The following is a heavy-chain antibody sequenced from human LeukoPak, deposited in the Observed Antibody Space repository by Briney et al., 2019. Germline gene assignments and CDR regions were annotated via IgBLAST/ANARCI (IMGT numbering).Heavy chain of an antibody. CDR1: GDSVSSNSAA. CDR2: TYYRSKWYN. D-gene: IGHD7-27*01. CDR3: VRTLGYGIDV. J-gene: IGHJ6*02. V-gene: IGHV6-1*01. Sequence: SQTLSLTCGISGDSVSSNSAAWIWIRQSPSRGLEWLARTYYRSKWYNDYAVSVQSRITINSDTSRNQFSLQLNSVTPEDTAVYCCVRTLGYGIDVWGRGTAVTVSS.